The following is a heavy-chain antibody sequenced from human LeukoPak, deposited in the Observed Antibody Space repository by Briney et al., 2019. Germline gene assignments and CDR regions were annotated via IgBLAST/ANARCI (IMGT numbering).Heavy chain of an antibody. CDR1: GFTFSSYA. Sequence: GGSLRLSCAASGFTFSSYAMSWVRQAPGKGLQWVANIKQDGSVKYYVDSVKGRFTISRDNAKNSLYLQMNSLRAEDTAIFYCARIGYSSSSIDYWGQGTLVTVSS. CDR2: IKQDGSVK. CDR3: ARIGYSSSSIDY. D-gene: IGHD6-6*01. J-gene: IGHJ4*02. V-gene: IGHV3-7*01.